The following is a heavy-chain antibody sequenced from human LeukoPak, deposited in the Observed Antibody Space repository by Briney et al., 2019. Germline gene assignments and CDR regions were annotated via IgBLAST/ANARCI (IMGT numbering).Heavy chain of an antibody. Sequence: ASVKVSCTASGYTFTSYYIHWVRQAPGQGLEWMGVINPSGGSTTYAQNFKDRVTMTRDTSTSTVYMEVSSLRSADTALYYCARDPEANWAFFDHWGQGTLVTVSA. CDR1: GYTFTSYY. V-gene: IGHV1-46*01. J-gene: IGHJ4*02. CDR2: INPSGGST. D-gene: IGHD7-27*01. CDR3: ARDPEANWAFFDH.